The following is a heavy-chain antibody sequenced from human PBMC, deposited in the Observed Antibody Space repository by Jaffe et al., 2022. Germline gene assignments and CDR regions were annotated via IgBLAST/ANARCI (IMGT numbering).Heavy chain of an antibody. D-gene: IGHD3-3*01. V-gene: IGHV5-51*01. CDR2: IYPGDSDT. Sequence: EVQLVQSGAEVKKPGESLKISCKGSGYSFTSYWIGWVRQMPGKGLEWMGIIYPGDSDTRYSPSFQGQVTISADKSISTAYLQWSSLKASDTAMYYCARQITIFGVVTYFDYWGQGTLVTVSS. CDR1: GYSFTSYW. J-gene: IGHJ4*02. CDR3: ARQITIFGVVTYFDY.